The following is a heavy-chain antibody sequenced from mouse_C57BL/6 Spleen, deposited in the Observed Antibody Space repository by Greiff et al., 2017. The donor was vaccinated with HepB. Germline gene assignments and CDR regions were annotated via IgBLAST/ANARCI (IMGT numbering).Heavy chain of an antibody. J-gene: IGHJ4*01. CDR2: ISDGGSYT. CDR3: ASDGYSYAMDY. Sequence: EVKVEESGGGLVKPGGSLKLSCAASGFTFSSYAMSWVRQTPEKRLEWVATISDGGSYTYYPDNVKGRFTISRDNAKNNLYLQMSHLKSEDTAMYYCASDGYSYAMDYWGQGTSVTVSS. D-gene: IGHD2-3*01. CDR1: GFTFSSYA. V-gene: IGHV5-4*03.